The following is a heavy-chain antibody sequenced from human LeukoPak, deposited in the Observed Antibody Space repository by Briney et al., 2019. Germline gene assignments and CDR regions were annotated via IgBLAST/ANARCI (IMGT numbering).Heavy chain of an antibody. V-gene: IGHV3-23*01. D-gene: IGHD6-19*01. Sequence: GGSLRLSCAASGFTFSSYAMSWVRQAQGKGLGWVSAISGSGGSTYYADSVKGRFTISRDNSKNTLYLQMNSLRAEDTAVYYCAKVPRSVAGTDYWGQGTLVTVSS. CDR3: AKVPRSVAGTDY. CDR2: ISGSGGST. J-gene: IGHJ4*02. CDR1: GFTFSSYA.